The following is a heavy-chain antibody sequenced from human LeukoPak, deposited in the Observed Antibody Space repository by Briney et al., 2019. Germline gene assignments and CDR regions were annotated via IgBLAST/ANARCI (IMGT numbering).Heavy chain of an antibody. D-gene: IGHD1-26*01. Sequence: GESLKISCKVSGYSFTSYCIGWVRQMPGKGLEWMGIIYPGHSGPTYSPSFQGQVTISVDKSINTAYLQWSSLQASDTAMYYCGMSGDRVPLQDDVFDVWGQGTMVTVST. CDR2: IYPGHSGP. J-gene: IGHJ3*01. CDR3: GMSGDRVPLQDDVFDV. CDR1: GYSFTSYC. V-gene: IGHV5-51*01.